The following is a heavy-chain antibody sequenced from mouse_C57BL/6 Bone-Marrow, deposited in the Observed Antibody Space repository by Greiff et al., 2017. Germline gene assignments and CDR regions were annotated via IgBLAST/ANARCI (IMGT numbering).Heavy chain of an antibody. V-gene: IGHV14-4*01. CDR3: TTMSTRRYFDY. CDR2: IDPENGDT. J-gene: IGHJ2*01. D-gene: IGHD2-4*01. CDR1: GFNIKDDY. Sequence: VQLKESGAELVRPGASVKLSCTASGFNIKDDYMHWVKQRPEQGLEWIGWIDPENGDTEYASKFQGKATITADTSSNTAYLQLSSLTSEDTAVYFCTTMSTRRYFDYWGRGATLTVSS.